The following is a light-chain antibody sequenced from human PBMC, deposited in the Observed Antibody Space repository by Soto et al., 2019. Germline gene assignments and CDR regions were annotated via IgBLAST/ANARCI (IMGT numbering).Light chain of an antibody. CDR1: QGIRQGISTY. CDR3: QQLNSCPRS. CDR2: DAS. V-gene: IGKV1-9*01. J-gene: IGKJ4*01. Sequence: DIQMTQSPAFLSVSVGDRVTITCRASQGIRQGISTYLAWYHQKPGQAPDLLIYDASTLPSGVPSRFSGSGSGTEFTLIISSLQSEDFATYYCQQLNSCPRSFGGGTKVDIK.